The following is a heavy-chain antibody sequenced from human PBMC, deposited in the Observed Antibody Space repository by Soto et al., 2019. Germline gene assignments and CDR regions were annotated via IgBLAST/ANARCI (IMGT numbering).Heavy chain of an antibody. CDR1: GGSFSGYY. J-gene: IGHJ4*02. CDR2: INHSGST. CDR3: AREQAAAAGIDY. D-gene: IGHD6-13*01. Sequence: TSETLSLTCAVYGGSFSGYYWSWIRQPPGKGLEWIGEINHSGSTNYNPSRKSRVTISVDTSKNQFSLKLSSVTGADTAVYYCAREQAAAAGIDYWGQGTLVTVSS. V-gene: IGHV4-34*01.